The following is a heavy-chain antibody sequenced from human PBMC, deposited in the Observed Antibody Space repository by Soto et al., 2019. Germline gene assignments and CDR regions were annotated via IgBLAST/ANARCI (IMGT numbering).Heavy chain of an antibody. Sequence: VQLLESGGGLVQPGGSLRLSCAASGFTFSSYAMSWVRQAPGKGLEWVSAISGSGGSTYYADSVKGRFTISRDNSKNTLYLQMNSLRAEDTAVYYCAKDYYGALWFGAQDAFDIWGQGTMVTVSS. CDR3: AKDYYGALWFGAQDAFDI. CDR1: GFTFSSYA. J-gene: IGHJ3*02. CDR2: ISGSGGST. D-gene: IGHD3-10*01. V-gene: IGHV3-23*01.